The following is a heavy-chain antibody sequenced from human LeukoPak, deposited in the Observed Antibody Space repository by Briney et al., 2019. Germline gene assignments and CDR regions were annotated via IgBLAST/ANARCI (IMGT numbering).Heavy chain of an antibody. D-gene: IGHD6-19*01. Sequence: PSETLSLNCTVSGGSISDYYWSWIRQPPGKGLEWVGYVYYSGTTKYNPSLKSRVTISVDTSRSQLSLKLNSVTAADTAVYYCARGGYSSGRAFDYWGQGTLVTVSS. CDR2: VYYSGTT. V-gene: IGHV4-59*01. CDR3: ARGGYSSGRAFDY. J-gene: IGHJ4*02. CDR1: GGSISDYY.